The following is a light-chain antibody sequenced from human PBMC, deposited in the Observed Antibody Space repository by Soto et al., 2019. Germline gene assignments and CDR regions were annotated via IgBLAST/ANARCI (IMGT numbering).Light chain of an antibody. CDR2: GAS. CDR3: QQYNTSPRT. Sequence: ENVLTQSPVTLSLSPGERATLSCRASQSISRTYLAWYQQKPGQAPRLLIYGASTRATGIPARFSGSGSGTDFTLTISRLEPEDFAVYYCQQYNTSPRTFGQGTKVDIK. J-gene: IGKJ1*01. CDR1: QSISRTY. V-gene: IGKV3-20*01.